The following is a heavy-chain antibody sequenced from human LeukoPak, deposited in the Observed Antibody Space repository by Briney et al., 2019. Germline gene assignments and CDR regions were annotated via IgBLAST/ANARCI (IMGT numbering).Heavy chain of an antibody. CDR3: ARGPNSNWSGLDF. Sequence: GGSLRLSCAASGFTVSNNYMSWVRQAPGKGLEWVSVIYSGGSTYYADSVKGRFTISRDTSKNTLSLQMNSLRAEDTAVYYCARGPNSNWSGLDFWGQGTLLTVSS. J-gene: IGHJ4*02. CDR1: GFTVSNNY. D-gene: IGHD6-6*01. CDR2: IYSGGST. V-gene: IGHV3-53*01.